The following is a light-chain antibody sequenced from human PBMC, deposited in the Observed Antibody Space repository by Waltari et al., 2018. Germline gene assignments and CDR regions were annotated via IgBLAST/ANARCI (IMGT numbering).Light chain of an antibody. J-gene: IGLJ2*01. V-gene: IGLV3-1*01. CDR1: KLGDKY. Sequence: LTQPPSVSVSPGQTASITCSGDKLGDKYACWYQQKPGQSPVLVIYQDSKRPSGIPERFSGSNSGNTATLTISGTQAMDEADYYCQAWDSSTAVFGGGTKLTVL. CDR3: QAWDSSTAV. CDR2: QDS.